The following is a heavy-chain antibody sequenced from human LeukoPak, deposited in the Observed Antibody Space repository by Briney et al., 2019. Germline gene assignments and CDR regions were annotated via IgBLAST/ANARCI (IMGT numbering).Heavy chain of an antibody. J-gene: IGHJ6*02. Sequence: GGSLRLSCAASGFTFSDYYMSWIRQAPGKGLEWVSYISSSGSTIYYADSVKGRFTISRDNAKNSLYLQMNSLRAEDTAVYYCASENDSHLDYYYYGMDVWGQGTTVTVSS. CDR1: GFTFSDYY. CDR3: ASENDSHLDYYYYGMDV. D-gene: IGHD2-15*01. CDR2: ISSSGSTI. V-gene: IGHV3-11*01.